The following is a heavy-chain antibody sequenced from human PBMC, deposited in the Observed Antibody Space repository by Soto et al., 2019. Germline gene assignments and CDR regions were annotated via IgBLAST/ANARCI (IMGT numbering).Heavy chain of an antibody. J-gene: IGHJ5*01. CDR2: TYYRSKWFN. D-gene: IGHD2-8*01. CDR1: GDSVSTNSAT. V-gene: IGHV6-1*01. Sequence: PSQTLPITCAISGDSVSTNSATWDWIRQSPSRGLEWLGRTYYRSKWFNDYAVSVKGRISINPDTSNNQFSLQLNSVTPDDTAVNYCARLIGNSWLDSWGQGTLVTVPQ. CDR3: ARLIGNSWLDS.